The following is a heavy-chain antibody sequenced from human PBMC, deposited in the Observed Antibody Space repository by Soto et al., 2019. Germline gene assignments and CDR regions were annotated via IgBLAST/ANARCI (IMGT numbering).Heavy chain of an antibody. CDR1: RITFSNFA. CDR3: ASFYYGSGSYYNSPPNYYYYGMDV. Sequence: GGSLRLSCAASRITFSNFAMNWVRQAPGKGLEWVSGISGSGDDTHYADSVKGRFTISRDNSQNTLYLQMNSLRDEDTAVHYCASFYYGSGSYYNSPPNYYYYGMDVWGQGTTVTVS. CDR2: ISGSGDDT. V-gene: IGHV3-23*01. J-gene: IGHJ6*02. D-gene: IGHD3-10*01.